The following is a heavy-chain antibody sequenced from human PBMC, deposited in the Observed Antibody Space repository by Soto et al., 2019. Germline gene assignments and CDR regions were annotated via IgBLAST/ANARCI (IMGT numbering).Heavy chain of an antibody. V-gene: IGHV4-4*02. J-gene: IGHJ5*02. CDR1: SGSISSSNW. CDR2: IYHSGST. D-gene: IGHD3-3*01. Sequence: SETLSLTCAVSSGSISSSNWWSWVRQPPGKGLEWIGEIYHSGSTNYNPSLKSRVTISVDKSKNQFSLKLSSVTAADTAVYYCARDAYYDFWSGYYGDNWFDPWGQGTLVTVSS. CDR3: ARDAYYDFWSGYYGDNWFDP.